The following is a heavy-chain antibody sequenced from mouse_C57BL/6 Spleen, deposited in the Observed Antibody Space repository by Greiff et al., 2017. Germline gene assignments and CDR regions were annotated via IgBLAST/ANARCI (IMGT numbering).Heavy chain of an antibody. V-gene: IGHV1-26*01. Sequence: EVQLQQSGPELVKPGASVKISCKASGYTFTDYYMNWVKQSHGKSLEWIGDINPNNGGTSYNQKFKGKATLTVDKSSSTAYMELRSLTSEDSAVYYCARPDYGSNLYAMDYWGQGTSVTVSS. CDR2: INPNNGGT. D-gene: IGHD2-2*01. J-gene: IGHJ4*01. CDR3: ARPDYGSNLYAMDY. CDR1: GYTFTDYY.